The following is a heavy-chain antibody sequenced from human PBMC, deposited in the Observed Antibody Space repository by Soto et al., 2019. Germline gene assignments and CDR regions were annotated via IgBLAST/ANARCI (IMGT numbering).Heavy chain of an antibody. V-gene: IGHV1-69*13. Sequence: ASVKVSCKASGYTFTRYGISWVRQAPGQGLEWMGGIFPIFGTANYAQRFQGRVTITADESTSTAYMELSSLRSEDTAVYYCARNSVQALGKTSIVVVVAATGRDYYYGMDVWGQGTTVTVSS. CDR3: ARNSVQALGKTSIVVVVAATGRDYYYGMDV. D-gene: IGHD2-15*01. CDR2: IFPIFGTA. CDR1: GYTFTRYG. J-gene: IGHJ6*02.